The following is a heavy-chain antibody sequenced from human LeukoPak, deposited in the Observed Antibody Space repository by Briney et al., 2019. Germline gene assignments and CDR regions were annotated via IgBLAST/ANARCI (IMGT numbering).Heavy chain of an antibody. Sequence: SETLSLTCTVSGGSVSSSSYYWGWIRQPPGKGLEWIGSIYYSGSTYYNPSLKSRVTISVDTSKNQFSLKLSSVTAADTAVYYCARGDYYDSSGYQSPSFDYWGQGTLVTVSS. J-gene: IGHJ4*02. CDR1: GGSVSSSSYY. CDR2: IYYSGST. D-gene: IGHD3-22*01. V-gene: IGHV4-39*01. CDR3: ARGDYYDSSGYQSPSFDY.